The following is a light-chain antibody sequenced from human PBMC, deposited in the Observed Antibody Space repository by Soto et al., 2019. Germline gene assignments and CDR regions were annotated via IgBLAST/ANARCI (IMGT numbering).Light chain of an antibody. CDR3: QQLSSYPLT. V-gene: IGKV3-20*01. CDR1: QTVRNNY. Sequence: IVLTQSPGTLSLSPGERATLTCRASQTVRNNYLAWSPQTPCQAPRLPIYDASSRATGIPDRFSGGGSGTDFTLTISRLEPEDFAVYYCQQLSSYPLTFGGGTKVDIK. J-gene: IGKJ4*01. CDR2: DAS.